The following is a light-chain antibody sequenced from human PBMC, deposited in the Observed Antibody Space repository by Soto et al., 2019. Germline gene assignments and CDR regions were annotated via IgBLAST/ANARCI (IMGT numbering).Light chain of an antibody. Sequence: QSVLTQPPSASGTPGQRVTISCSGGSSNIGSNTVTWYQQLPGTAPKLLIYTNNQRPSGVPDRFSGSRSGTSASLAISGLQSEAESDYYCAAWDDNVNGYVFGTGTKLTVL. CDR2: TNN. J-gene: IGLJ1*01. CDR1: SSNIGSNT. V-gene: IGLV1-44*01. CDR3: AAWDDNVNGYV.